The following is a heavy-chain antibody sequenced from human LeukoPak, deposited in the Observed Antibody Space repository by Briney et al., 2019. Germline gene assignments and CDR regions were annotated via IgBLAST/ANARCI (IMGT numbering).Heavy chain of an antibody. J-gene: IGHJ6*02. Sequence: GGSLRLSCAASGFTFSSYSMNWVRQAPGKGLEWVSSISISSSYIYYADSVKGRFTISRDNAKNSLYLQINRLRAEDTALCYSARDLAGDSYGMDVWGQGTTVTVS. CDR1: GFTFSSYS. V-gene: IGHV3-21*03. CDR2: ISISSSYI. CDR3: ARDLAGDSYGMDV.